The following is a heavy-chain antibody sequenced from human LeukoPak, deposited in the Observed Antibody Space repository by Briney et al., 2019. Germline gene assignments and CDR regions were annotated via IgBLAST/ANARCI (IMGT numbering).Heavy chain of an antibody. D-gene: IGHD3-22*01. CDR3: ARDLDYFDSSGAFDI. V-gene: IGHV1-46*01. J-gene: IGHJ3*02. CDR1: GYTFTSYY. CDR2: INPSGGST. Sequence: GASVTVSCKASGYTFTSYYMHGVRQAPGQGVEGMGRINPSGGSTSYAQKFQGRVTMTRDTSITTAYMELSRLTSDDTAVYYCARDLDYFDSSGAFDIWGQGTMVTVSS.